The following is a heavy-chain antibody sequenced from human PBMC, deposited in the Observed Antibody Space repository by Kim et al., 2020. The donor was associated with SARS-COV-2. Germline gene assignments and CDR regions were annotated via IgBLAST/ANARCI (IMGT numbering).Heavy chain of an antibody. CDR1: GFTFSAYA. V-gene: IGHV3-48*02. CDR3: ANMRYYIDF. D-gene: IGHD3-9*01. CDR2: ISATGGIM. J-gene: IGHJ4*01. Sequence: GGSLRLSCAASGFTFSAYAMTWVRQAPGKGLEWVSFISATGGIMYHADSVKGRFTISRDNAKNSLSLQMNSLREEDTAVYYCANMRYYIDFWGHGTLVP.